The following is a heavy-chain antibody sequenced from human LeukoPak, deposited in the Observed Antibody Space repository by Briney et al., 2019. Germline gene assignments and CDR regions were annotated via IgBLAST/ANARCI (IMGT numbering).Heavy chain of an antibody. J-gene: IGHJ6*04. D-gene: IGHD3-10*01. CDR2: IRSKAYGGTT. CDR3: TRAPLWFGSMDV. V-gene: IGHV3-49*04. CDR1: GFTFGDYA. Sequence: GGSLRLSCTASGFTFGDYAMSWVRQAPGKGLEWVGFIRSKAYGGTTEYAASVKGRFTISRDDSKSIAYLQMNSLKTEDTAVYYCTRAPLWFGSMDVRGKGTTVTVSS.